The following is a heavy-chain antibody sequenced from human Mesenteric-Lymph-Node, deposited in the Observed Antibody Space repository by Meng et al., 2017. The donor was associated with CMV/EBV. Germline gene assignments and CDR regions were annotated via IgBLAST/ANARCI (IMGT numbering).Heavy chain of an antibody. Sequence: GGSLRLSCAASGFTFSGSAMHWVRQASGRGLEWVGRIRSKANNYATECDEAVKGRFTISRDDSKNTAYLQMNSLKTEDTAVYYCTGGLYDFWSGYSDYWGQGTLVTVSS. CDR2: IRSKANNYAT. CDR1: GFTFSGSA. CDR3: TGGLYDFWSGYSDY. D-gene: IGHD3-3*01. J-gene: IGHJ4*02. V-gene: IGHV3-73*01.